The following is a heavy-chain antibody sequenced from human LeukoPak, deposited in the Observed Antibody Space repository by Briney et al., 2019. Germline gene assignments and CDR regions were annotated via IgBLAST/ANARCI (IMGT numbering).Heavy chain of an antibody. CDR1: GGSFSGYY. J-gene: IGHJ6*03. V-gene: IGHV4-34*01. CDR3: ARVYSSSSGSYYYYYYMDV. D-gene: IGHD6-6*01. Sequence: NPSETLSLTCAVYGGSFSGYYWSWIRQPPGKGLEWIGEINHSGSTNYNPSLKSRVTISVDTSKNQFSLKLSSVTAADTAVYYCARVYSSSSGSYYYYYYMDVWGKGTTVTVSS. CDR2: INHSGST.